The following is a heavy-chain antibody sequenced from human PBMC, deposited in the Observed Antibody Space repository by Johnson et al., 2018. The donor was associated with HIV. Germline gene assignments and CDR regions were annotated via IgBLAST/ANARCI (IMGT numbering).Heavy chain of an antibody. J-gene: IGHJ3*02. CDR3: ARDRRKYDDSSGYPDYDAFDI. V-gene: IGHV3-20*04. Sequence: EVQVVESGGGVVRPGGSLRLSCAASGFTFDDYGMNWVRQAPGKGLEWVSGINWNGGRTGHADSVKGRFTISRDNARNSLDVKMNSLRAEDTALDYCARDRRKYDDSSGYPDYDAFDIWGQGTMVTVSS. CDR2: INWNGGRT. D-gene: IGHD3-22*01. CDR1: GFTFDDYG.